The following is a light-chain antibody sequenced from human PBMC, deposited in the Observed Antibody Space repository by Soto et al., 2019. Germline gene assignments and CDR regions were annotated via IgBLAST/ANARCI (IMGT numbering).Light chain of an antibody. CDR3: QQYNSPPLT. CDR2: DAS. J-gene: IGKJ4*01. Sequence: DIQMTQSPSTLSASVGDRVTITCRANQSISDWLAWYQQKPGKAPKLLIYDASNLESGVPSRFSGSGSGPEFTLPTSSLKPNDFATYYCQQYNSPPLTFGGGTKMRSN. CDR1: QSISDW. V-gene: IGKV1-5*01.